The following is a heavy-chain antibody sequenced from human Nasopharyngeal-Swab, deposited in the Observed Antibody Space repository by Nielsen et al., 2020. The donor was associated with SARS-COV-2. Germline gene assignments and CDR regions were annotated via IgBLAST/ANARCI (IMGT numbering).Heavy chain of an antibody. J-gene: IGHJ4*02. V-gene: IGHV1-2*06. D-gene: IGHD3-16*02. Sequence: ASVKVSCKASGYTFTGYYMHWVRQAPGQGLEWMGRINPNSGGTNYAQKFQGRVTMTRDTSISTAYMELRSLRSDDTAVYYCARAPHYDYIWGTYRQSFNFDYWGQGTLVTVSS. CDR1: GYTFTGYY. CDR3: ARAPHYDYIWGTYRQSFNFDY. CDR2: INPNSGGT.